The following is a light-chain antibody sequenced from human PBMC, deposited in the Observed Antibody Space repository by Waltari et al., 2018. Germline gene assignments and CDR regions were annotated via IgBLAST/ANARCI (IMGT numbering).Light chain of an antibody. V-gene: IGKV3-15*01. CDR1: ESIATN. CDR2: HAS. J-gene: IGKJ1*01. Sequence: EILLTQSPDTLSVSPGERVTLSCRASESIATNLAWYQQRPGQAPRLLIFHASSRATHIPAKFSGSGSGTEFTLTISSLQAEDFAVYYCQQYNNWPPSTFGQGTKVEFK. CDR3: QQYNNWPPST.